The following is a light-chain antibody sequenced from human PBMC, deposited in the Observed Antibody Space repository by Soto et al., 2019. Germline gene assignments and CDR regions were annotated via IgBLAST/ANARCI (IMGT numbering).Light chain of an antibody. V-gene: IGKV3-15*01. CDR1: QSVAGN. CDR2: GVS. CDR3: QQSNNWPPLT. J-gene: IGKJ4*01. Sequence: EIVMTQSPATLSVSPGETATLSCRASQSVAGNLAWYQQKPGQPPRLLIYGVSTRATGVPAGFSGSGSETDFSLTISSLQIEDFALYYCQQSNNWPPLTFGGGTKVDIK.